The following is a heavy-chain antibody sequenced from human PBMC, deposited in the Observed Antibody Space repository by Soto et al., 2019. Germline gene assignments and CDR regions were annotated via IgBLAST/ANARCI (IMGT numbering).Heavy chain of an antibody. J-gene: IGHJ4*02. CDR2: INPSGGST. CDR3: ARVGGSGWTLEEAY. D-gene: IGHD6-19*01. V-gene: IGHV1-46*01. CDR1: GYSLTSYY. Sequence: SVKTYCKASGYSLTSYYMHWVRQAPGQGLEWMGIINPSGGSTSYAQKFQGRVTMTRDTSTSTVYMELSSLRSEDTAVYYCARVGGSGWTLEEAYWGQGTLVTVS.